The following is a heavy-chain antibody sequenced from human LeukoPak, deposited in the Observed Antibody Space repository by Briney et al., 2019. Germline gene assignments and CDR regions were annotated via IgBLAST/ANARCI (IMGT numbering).Heavy chain of an antibody. CDR2: IYTSGST. CDR3: ARDGGVVVPVDAFDI. J-gene: IGHJ3*02. Sequence: SETLSLTCTVSGGSISSGSYYWSWIRQPAGKGLEWIGRIYTSGSTNYNPSLKSRVTISVDTSKNQFSLKLSSVTAADTAVYYCARDGGVVVPVDAFDIWGQGTMVTVSS. CDR1: GGSISSGSYY. D-gene: IGHD2-2*01. V-gene: IGHV4-61*02.